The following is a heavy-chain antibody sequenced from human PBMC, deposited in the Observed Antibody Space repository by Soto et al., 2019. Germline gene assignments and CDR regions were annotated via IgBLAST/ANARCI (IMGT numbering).Heavy chain of an antibody. D-gene: IGHD3-10*01. J-gene: IGHJ4*02. CDR1: GFTFDDYA. V-gene: IGHV3-9*01. CDR3: AKDGGITMVRGVITKSSCFDY. CDR2: ISWNSYSI. Sequence: EVQLVESGGGLGQPGRSLRIYCEASGFTFDDYAMHWVRQAPGKGLEWASGISWNSYSIGYAYSVKGRFTISRDNAKNSLYLQMNSLMAEDTALYYCAKDGGITMVRGVITKSSCFDYWGQGTLVTVSS.